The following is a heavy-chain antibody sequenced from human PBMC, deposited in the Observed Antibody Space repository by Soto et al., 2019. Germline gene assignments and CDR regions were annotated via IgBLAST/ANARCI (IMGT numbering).Heavy chain of an antibody. J-gene: IGHJ3*02. Sequence: SETLSLTCTVSGGSISSYYWSWIRQPPGKGLEWIGYIYYSGSTNYNPSLKSRVTISVDTSKNQFSLKLSSVTAADTAVYYCARLLTMFYAFDIWGQGTMVTVSS. D-gene: IGHD3-10*02. V-gene: IGHV4-59*08. CDR1: GGSISSYY. CDR3: ARLLTMFYAFDI. CDR2: IYYSGST.